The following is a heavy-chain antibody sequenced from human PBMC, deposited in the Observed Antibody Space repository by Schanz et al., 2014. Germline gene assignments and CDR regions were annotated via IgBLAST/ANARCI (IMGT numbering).Heavy chain of an antibody. CDR2: INVYNGDT. V-gene: IGHV1-18*04. Sequence: QVQLVQSGSEVKKPGASVKVSCKASGYTFPSYGISWVRQAPGQGLEWMGWINVYNGDTKFAKTFQDRVTLTTDSSTSTAYKELRSRTSDDTAVYYCARNIIATARAYDIWGQGTMVTVSS. D-gene: IGHD6-13*01. CDR3: ARNIIATARAYDI. J-gene: IGHJ3*02. CDR1: GYTFPSYG.